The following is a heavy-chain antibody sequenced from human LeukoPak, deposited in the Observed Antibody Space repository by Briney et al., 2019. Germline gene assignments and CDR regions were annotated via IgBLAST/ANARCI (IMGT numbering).Heavy chain of an antibody. J-gene: IGHJ6*02. Sequence: GGSLRLSCAASGFTFSSYEMNWVRQAPGKGLEWVSYISSSGSTIYYADSVKGRFTISRDNAKNSLYLQMNSLRAEDTAVYYCARGRYSYGYFYYYYYGMDVWGQGTTVTVSS. CDR3: ARGRYSYGYFYYYYYGMDV. V-gene: IGHV3-48*03. CDR2: ISSSGSTI. CDR1: GFTFSSYE. D-gene: IGHD5-18*01.